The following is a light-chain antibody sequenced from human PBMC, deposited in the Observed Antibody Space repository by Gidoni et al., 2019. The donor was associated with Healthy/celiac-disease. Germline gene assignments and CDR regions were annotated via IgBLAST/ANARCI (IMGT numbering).Light chain of an antibody. Sequence: QSVLTQPPSVSGAPGQRVTISCSGSSSNIGASYDVPWYQQLPGTAPKLLTYGNSNRPSGVPDRFSGSKSGTSASLAITGLQAEDEADYYCQSYDSSLSGYVFGSGTKVTVL. V-gene: IGLV1-40*01. CDR2: GNS. CDR1: SSNIGASYD. CDR3: QSYDSSLSGYV. J-gene: IGLJ1*01.